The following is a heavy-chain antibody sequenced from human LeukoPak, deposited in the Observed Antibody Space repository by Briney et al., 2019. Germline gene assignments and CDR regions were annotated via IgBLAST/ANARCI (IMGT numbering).Heavy chain of an antibody. V-gene: IGHV4-39*07. CDR3: ARAPIAAGGTENFDY. J-gene: IGHJ4*02. CDR1: GGSISSISYY. CDR2: IYYSGST. Sequence: SETLSLTCTVSGGSISSISYYWGWIRQPPGKGLEWIGSIYYSGSTYYNPSLKSRVTISVDTSKNQFSLKLSSVTAADTAVYYCARAPIAAGGTENFDYWGQGTLVTVSS. D-gene: IGHD6-13*01.